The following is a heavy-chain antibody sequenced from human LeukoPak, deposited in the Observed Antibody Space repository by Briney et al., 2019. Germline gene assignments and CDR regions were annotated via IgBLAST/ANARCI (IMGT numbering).Heavy chain of an antibody. J-gene: IGHJ6*03. V-gene: IGHV3-9*01. CDR3: ARESRGYDILTGKYHRGYYSYYMDV. Sequence: GGSLRLSCAASGFTFDDYAMHWVRQAPGKGLEWVSGISWNSGSIGYADSVKGRFTISRDNAKNSLYLQMNSLRAEDTAVYYCARESRGYDILTGKYHRGYYSYYMDVWGKGTTVTVSS. CDR2: ISWNSGSI. CDR1: GFTFDDYA. D-gene: IGHD3-9*01.